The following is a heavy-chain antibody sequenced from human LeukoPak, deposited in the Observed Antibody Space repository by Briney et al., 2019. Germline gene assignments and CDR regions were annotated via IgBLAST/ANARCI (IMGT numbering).Heavy chain of an antibody. Sequence: GGSLRLSCAASGFIVSNNYMSWVRQPPGKGLEWVSVIYSGGSKYYADSVKVRFTISRDNSKNTVYLQMDDLRPEDTAVYYCARVDSGSACASWGQGILVTVSS. CDR3: ARVDSGSACAS. CDR2: IYSGGSK. J-gene: IGHJ1*01. CDR1: GFIVSNNY. D-gene: IGHD6-19*01. V-gene: IGHV3-53*01.